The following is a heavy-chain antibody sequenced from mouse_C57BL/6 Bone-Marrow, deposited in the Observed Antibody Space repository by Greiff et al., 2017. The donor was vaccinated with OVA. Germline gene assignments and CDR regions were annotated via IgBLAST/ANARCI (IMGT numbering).Heavy chain of an antibody. CDR3: ARPGAYYYCSSYGYFDV. D-gene: IGHD1-1*01. Sequence: QVQLKQSGAELARPGASVKLSCKASGYTFTSYGISWVKQRTGQGLEWIGEIYPRSGNTYYNEKFKGKATLTADKSSSTAYMELRSLTSEDSAVYFCARPGAYYYCSSYGYFDVWGTGTTVTVSS. V-gene: IGHV1-81*01. CDR1: GYTFTSYG. J-gene: IGHJ1*03. CDR2: IYPRSGNT.